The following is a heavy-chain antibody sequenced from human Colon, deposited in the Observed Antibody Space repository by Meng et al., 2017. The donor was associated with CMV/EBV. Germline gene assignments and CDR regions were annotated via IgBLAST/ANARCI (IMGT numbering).Heavy chain of an antibody. CDR2: VYYSGSAYHSGTT. CDR1: SRFY. D-gene: IGHD4-17*01. V-gene: IGHV4-39*07. Sequence: SRFYWGWIRQPPGKPMEWIGSVYYSGSAYHSGTTYYNSSLKSRVTMSVDTSKNQFSLKLSSVTAADTAVYYCARGGTTVTTRFDYWGQGTLVTVSS. CDR3: ARGGTTVTTRFDY. J-gene: IGHJ4*02.